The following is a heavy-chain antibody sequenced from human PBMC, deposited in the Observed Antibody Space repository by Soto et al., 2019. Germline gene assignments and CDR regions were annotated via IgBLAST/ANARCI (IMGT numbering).Heavy chain of an antibody. V-gene: IGHV3-30-3*01. Sequence: QVQLVESGGGVVQPGRSLRLSCAASGFTFSSYAMHWVRQAPGKGLEWVAVISYDGSNKYYAESVKGRFTISRDNSKNTLYLQMNSLRAEDTAVYYCARAVAAAGTVYYYGMDVWGQGTTVTVSS. CDR1: GFTFSSYA. J-gene: IGHJ6*02. D-gene: IGHD6-13*01. CDR3: ARAVAAAGTVYYYGMDV. CDR2: ISYDGSNK.